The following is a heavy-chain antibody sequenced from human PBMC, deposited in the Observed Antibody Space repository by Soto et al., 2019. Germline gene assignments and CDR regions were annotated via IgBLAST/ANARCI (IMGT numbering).Heavy chain of an antibody. J-gene: IGHJ4*02. Sequence: SETLSLTCTVSGGSISSYYWSWIRQPAGKGLEWIGRIYTSGSTNYNPSLKSRVTMSVDTSKNQFSLKLSSVTTADTAVYYCARGSLVRKYYYDSSGYPSTYFDYWGQGTLVTVSS. V-gene: IGHV4-4*07. D-gene: IGHD3-22*01. CDR1: GGSISSYY. CDR3: ARGSLVRKYYYDSSGYPSTYFDY. CDR2: IYTSGST.